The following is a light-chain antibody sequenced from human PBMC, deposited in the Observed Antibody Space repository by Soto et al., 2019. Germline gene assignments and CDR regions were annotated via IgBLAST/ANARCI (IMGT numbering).Light chain of an antibody. CDR1: QGISNY. V-gene: IGKV1-27*01. CDR2: AAS. CDR3: QKYNSAPWT. J-gene: IGKJ1*01. Sequence: DIQMTQSPSSLSASVGDRVTITCRASQGISNYLAWYQQKPGKVPKLLIYAASTLQSWVPSRLSGSGSGTDFTLTISSLQPEDGATYYCQKYNSAPWTFGQGNKVEIK.